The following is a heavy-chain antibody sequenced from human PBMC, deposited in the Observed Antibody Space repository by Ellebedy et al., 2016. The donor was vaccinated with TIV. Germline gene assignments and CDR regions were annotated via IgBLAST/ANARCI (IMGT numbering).Heavy chain of an antibody. Sequence: GESLKISCAASGFTFRNYWMNWVRQAPGKGLELVANINQDGRAKNYVDSVKGRFAISRDNAKNSLYLQMNSLRGEDTAVYYCARDVLAYCGGDCSRPFDYWGQGTLVTVSS. CDR2: INQDGRAK. CDR3: ARDVLAYCGGDCSRPFDY. J-gene: IGHJ4*02. D-gene: IGHD2-21*02. CDR1: GFTFRNYW. V-gene: IGHV3-7*03.